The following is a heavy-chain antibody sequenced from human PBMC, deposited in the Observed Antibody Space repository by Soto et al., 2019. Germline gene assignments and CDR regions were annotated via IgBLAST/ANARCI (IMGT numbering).Heavy chain of an antibody. J-gene: IGHJ4*02. CDR1: GFTFSSYG. Sequence: QVQLVESGGGVVQPGRSLRLSCAASGFTFSSYGMHWVRQAPGKGLEWVGVISYDGSNKYYADSVKGRFTISRDNSKNTLYLQMNSLRAEDTAVYYGAKEVRDDFWSGYGPPTNWGQGTLVTVSS. CDR3: AKEVRDDFWSGYGPPTN. D-gene: IGHD3-3*01. V-gene: IGHV3-30*18. CDR2: ISYDGSNK.